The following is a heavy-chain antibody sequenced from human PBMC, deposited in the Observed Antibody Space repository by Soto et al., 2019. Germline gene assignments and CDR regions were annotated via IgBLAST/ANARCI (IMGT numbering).Heavy chain of an antibody. D-gene: IGHD4-17*01. Sequence: PGGSLRLSCAASGFTFSSYSMNWVRQAPGKGLEWVSSISSSSSYIYYADSVKGRFTISRDNAKNSLYLQMNSLRAEDTAVYYCARDPTVTTYYYYGMDVWGQGTTVTVSS. J-gene: IGHJ6*02. CDR1: GFTFSSYS. CDR3: ARDPTVTTYYYYGMDV. CDR2: ISSSSSYI. V-gene: IGHV3-21*01.